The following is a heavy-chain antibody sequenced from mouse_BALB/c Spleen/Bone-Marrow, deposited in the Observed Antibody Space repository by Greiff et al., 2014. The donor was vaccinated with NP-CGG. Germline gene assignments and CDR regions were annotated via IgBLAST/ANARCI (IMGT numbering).Heavy chain of an antibody. J-gene: IGHJ1*01. CDR3: ARKRLTGTSYWYFDV. V-gene: IGHV1-67*01. D-gene: IGHD4-1*01. CDR2: ISTYYGNT. CDR1: GYTFTDYA. Sequence: QVQLQQSGPELVRPGVSVKISCKGSGYTFTDYAMHWVKQSHAKSLEWIGVISTYYGNTNYNQKFKGKATMTVDKSSSTAYMELARLTSEDSAIYYCARKRLTGTSYWYFDVWGAGTTVTVSP.